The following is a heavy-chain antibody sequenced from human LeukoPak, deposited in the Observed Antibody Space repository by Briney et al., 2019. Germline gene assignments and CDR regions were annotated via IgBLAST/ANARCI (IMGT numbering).Heavy chain of an antibody. J-gene: IGHJ6*02. CDR2: IKQDGSEK. V-gene: IGHV3-7*03. D-gene: IGHD2-8*01. Sequence: PGGSLRLSCAASGFTFSSYWMSWVRQAPGKGLEWVANIKQDGSEKYYVDSVKGRFTISRDNAKNSLYLQMNSLRAEDTAVYYCARDQYCTNGVCGYYYYYGMDVWGQGTTVTVSS. CDR3: ARDQYCTNGVCGYYYYYGMDV. CDR1: GFTFSSYW.